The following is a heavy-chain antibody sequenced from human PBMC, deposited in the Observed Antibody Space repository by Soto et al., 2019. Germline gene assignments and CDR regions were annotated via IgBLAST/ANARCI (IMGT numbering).Heavy chain of an antibody. CDR3: TREGQVLGYYYYGMDV. Sequence: QVQLVQSGAEVKKPGSSVKVSCKASGGTFSSYAISWVRQAPGQGLEWMGGIIPIFGTANYAQKFQGRVTITADKSTSTAYMDLSSLRSEDTAVSYCTREGQVLGYYYYGMDVWGQGTTVTVSS. V-gene: IGHV1-69*06. D-gene: IGHD1-20*01. CDR1: GGTFSSYA. J-gene: IGHJ6*02. CDR2: IIPIFGTA.